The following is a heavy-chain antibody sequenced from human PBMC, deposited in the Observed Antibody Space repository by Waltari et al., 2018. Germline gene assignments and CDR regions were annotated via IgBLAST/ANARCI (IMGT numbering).Heavy chain of an antibody. V-gene: IGHV1-69*02. CDR2: ISPILGIA. CDR3: ARVNSSSWPDFDY. J-gene: IGHJ4*02. D-gene: IGHD6-13*01. CDR1: GGTFSSYT. Sequence: QVQLVQSGAEVKKPGSSVKVSCKASGGTFSSYTISWVRQAPGQGLEWMGRISPILGIANYAQKFQGRVTITADKSTSTAYMELSSLRSEDTAVYYCARVNSSSWPDFDYWGQGTLVTVSS.